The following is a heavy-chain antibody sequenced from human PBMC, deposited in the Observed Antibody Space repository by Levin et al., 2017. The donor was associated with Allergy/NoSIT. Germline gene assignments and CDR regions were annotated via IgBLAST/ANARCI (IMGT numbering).Heavy chain of an antibody. V-gene: IGHV3-74*01. J-gene: IGHJ5*02. CDR2: INSDGSDT. D-gene: IGHD1-1*01. Sequence: GGSLRLSCAASGFRFRSYWMHWVRQAPGKGLVWVSRINSDGSDTAYADSVRGRFTVSRDNAENTLYLQMSSLTADDTAVYYCARGPPQGTGFDPWGQGTLVTVSS. CDR1: GFRFRSYW. CDR3: ARGPPQGTGFDP.